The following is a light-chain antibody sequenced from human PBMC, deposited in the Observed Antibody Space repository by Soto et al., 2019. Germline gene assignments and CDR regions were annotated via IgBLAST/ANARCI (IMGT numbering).Light chain of an antibody. V-gene: IGLV3-21*02. CDR3: QVWDSSSDLRVV. Sequence: SYELTQPPSVSVAPGQTARVTCGESNIRSKSVHWYQQRPGQAPVLVVYDDGARPSGIPERFSGSNSGNTATLTISRVEAGDEADYYCQVWDSSSDLRVVFGGGTKLTVL. CDR2: DDG. J-gene: IGLJ2*01. CDR1: NIRSKS.